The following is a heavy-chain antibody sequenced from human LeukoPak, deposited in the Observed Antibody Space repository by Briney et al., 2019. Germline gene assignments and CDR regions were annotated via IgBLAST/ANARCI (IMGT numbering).Heavy chain of an antibody. CDR3: ARDRRIAVAGTRLWGEAPTDY. V-gene: IGHV1-18*01. J-gene: IGHJ4*02. D-gene: IGHD6-19*01. CDR1: GYTFTSYG. CDR2: ISAYNGNT. Sequence: GASVKVSCKASGYTFTSYGISWVRQAPGQGLEWMGWISAYNGNTNYAQKLQGRVTMTTDTSTSTAYMELRSLRSDDTAVYYCARDRRIAVAGTRLWGEAPTDYWGQGTLVTVSS.